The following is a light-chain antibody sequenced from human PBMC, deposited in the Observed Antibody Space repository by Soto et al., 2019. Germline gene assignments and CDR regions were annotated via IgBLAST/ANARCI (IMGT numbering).Light chain of an antibody. CDR3: TSDVGSNIWV. CDR2: EVS. J-gene: IGLJ3*02. Sequence: QSALTQPPSASGSPGQSVTISCTGTSSDVGADKYVSWYQQYPGTAPKLMIYEVSKRPSGVPDRFSGSKSGNTASLTVSGLQAEDEADYYCTSDVGSNIWVFGGGTKLTVL. CDR1: SSDVGADKY. V-gene: IGLV2-8*01.